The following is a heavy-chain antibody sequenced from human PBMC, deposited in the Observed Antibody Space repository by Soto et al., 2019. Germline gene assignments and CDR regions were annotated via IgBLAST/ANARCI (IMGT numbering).Heavy chain of an antibody. Sequence: QVQLVQSGAEVKKPGASVKVSCKASGYTFTSYAMHWVRQAPGQRLEWMGWINAGNGNTKYSQKFQGRVTITRDTSASTADMELNSLRSEDTAVYYCARDGRAGSSDYWGQGTLVTVST. J-gene: IGHJ4*02. CDR3: ARDGRAGSSDY. CDR2: INAGNGNT. D-gene: IGHD6-6*01. V-gene: IGHV1-3*01. CDR1: GYTFTSYA.